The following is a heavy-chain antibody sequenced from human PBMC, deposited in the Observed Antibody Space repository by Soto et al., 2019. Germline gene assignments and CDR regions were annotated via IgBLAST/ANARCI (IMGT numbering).Heavy chain of an antibody. Sequence: VASVKVSRKASGGTFYTYTFSWVRQAPGQGLEWMGSITPIYPTTNYAEKFQGRLTVTADGSTNTAYMELNSLTSEDTAVYYCARIPRYSFPTSDDLDSWGQGTLVTVSS. D-gene: IGHD5-18*01. CDR1: GGTFYTYT. CDR2: ITPIYPTT. J-gene: IGHJ4*02. V-gene: IGHV1-69*13. CDR3: ARIPRYSFPTSDDLDS.